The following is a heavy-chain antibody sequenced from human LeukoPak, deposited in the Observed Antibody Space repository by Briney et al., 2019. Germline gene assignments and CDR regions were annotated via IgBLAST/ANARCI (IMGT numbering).Heavy chain of an antibody. CDR1: GFTFSSHS. J-gene: IGHJ4*02. V-gene: IGHV3-48*01. CDR3: ARGYNYGYSAF. CDR2: IDSVSSTI. Sequence: GGSLRLSCAASGFTFSSHSMNWVRQAPGKGLEWISYIDSVSSTIYYADSVKGRFTISRDNAKNSPWLQMNSLRAEDTAVYYCARGYNYGYSAFWGQGTLVTVSS. D-gene: IGHD5-18*01.